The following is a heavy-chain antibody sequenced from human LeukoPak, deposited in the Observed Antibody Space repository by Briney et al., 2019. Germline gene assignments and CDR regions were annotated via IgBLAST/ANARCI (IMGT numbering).Heavy chain of an antibody. V-gene: IGHV4-34*01. CDR1: GGSFSGCY. Sequence: PSETLSLTCAVYGGSFSGCYWSWIRQPPGKGLEWIGEINHSGSTNYNPSLKSRVTISVDTSKNQFSLKLSSVTTADTAVYYCARGGPSHFDYWGQGTLVTVSS. CDR2: INHSGST. J-gene: IGHJ4*02. CDR3: ARGGPSHFDY.